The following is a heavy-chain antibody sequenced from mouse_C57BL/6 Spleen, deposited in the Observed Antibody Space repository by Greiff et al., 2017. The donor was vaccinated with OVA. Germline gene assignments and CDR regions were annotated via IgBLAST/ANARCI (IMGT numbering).Heavy chain of an antibody. CDR1: GFSLTSYG. CDR3: ARIYYGNYHAMDY. D-gene: IGHD2-1*01. Sequence: VQVVESGPGLVQPSQSLSITCTVSGFSLTSYGVHWVRQSPGKGLEWLGVIWSGGSTDYNAAFISRLSISKDNSKSQVFFKMNSLQADDTAIYYCARIYYGNYHAMDYWGQGTSVTVSS. CDR2: IWSGGST. V-gene: IGHV2-2*01. J-gene: IGHJ4*01.